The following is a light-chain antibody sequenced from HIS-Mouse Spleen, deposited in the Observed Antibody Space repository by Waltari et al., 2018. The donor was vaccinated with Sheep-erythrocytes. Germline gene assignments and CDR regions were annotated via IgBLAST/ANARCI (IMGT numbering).Light chain of an antibody. Sequence: QSALTQPASVSGSPGQSITIPCTGTSRHVGSSTLVSWYQQHPGKAPKLMIYEGSKRPSGVSNRFSGSKSGNTASLTISGLQAEDEADYYCCSYAGSSTPWVFGGGTKLTVL. CDR2: EGS. J-gene: IGLJ3*02. V-gene: IGLV2-23*01. CDR1: SRHVGSSTL. CDR3: CSYAGSSTPWV.